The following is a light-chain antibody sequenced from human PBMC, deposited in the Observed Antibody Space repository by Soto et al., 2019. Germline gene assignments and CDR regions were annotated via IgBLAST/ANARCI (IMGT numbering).Light chain of an antibody. CDR1: STDVGRYNH. J-gene: IGLJ1*01. CDR3: SSYTTNTTFV. Sequence: QSALTQPASVSGSPGQSITISCTGTSTDVGRYNHVSWYQQHPGNAPKLMIYGVSYRPSGVSNRFSGSKSGNTASLSISGLHSDDEADYYCSSYTTNTTFVFVTGTKLTVL. CDR2: GVS. V-gene: IGLV2-14*01.